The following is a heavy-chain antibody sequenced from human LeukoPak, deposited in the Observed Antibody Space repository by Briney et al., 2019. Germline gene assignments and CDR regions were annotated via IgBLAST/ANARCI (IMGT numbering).Heavy chain of an antibody. CDR2: ITGSGGTT. V-gene: IGHV3-48*04. Sequence: GGSLRLSCAASGFTFSSYPMHWVRQAPGKGLEWVSAITGSGGTTYYADSVKGRFTISRDNAKNSLYLQMNSLRAEDTAVYYCARDLDSSGWFDYWGQGTLVTVSS. CDR1: GFTFSSYP. J-gene: IGHJ4*02. CDR3: ARDLDSSGWFDY. D-gene: IGHD6-19*01.